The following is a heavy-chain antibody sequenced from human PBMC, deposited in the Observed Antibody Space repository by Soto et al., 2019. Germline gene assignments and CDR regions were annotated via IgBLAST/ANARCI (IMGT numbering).Heavy chain of an antibody. D-gene: IGHD2-2*01. CDR3: ARSQGSSTSLEIYYYYYYGMDV. Sequence: QVQLVQSGAEVKKPGSSVKVSCKASGGTFSSYAISWVRQAPGQGLEWMGGIIPISDTTNYAQKFQGRVTITADESTSTAYMELSSLRSEDTAVYYCARSQGSSTSLEIYYYYYYGMDVWGKGTTVTVSP. V-gene: IGHV1-69*01. J-gene: IGHJ6*04. CDR2: IIPISDTT. CDR1: GGTFSSYA.